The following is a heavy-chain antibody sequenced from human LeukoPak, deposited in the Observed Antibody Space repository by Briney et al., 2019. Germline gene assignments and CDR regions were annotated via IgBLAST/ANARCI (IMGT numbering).Heavy chain of an antibody. D-gene: IGHD3-9*01. CDR2: ISYDGSNK. CDR1: GFTFSSYA. CDR3: ARSYDILTGYFGY. V-gene: IGHV3-30-3*01. Sequence: PGGSLRLSCAASGFTFSSYAMHWVRQAPGKGLEWVAVISYDGSNKYYADSVKGRFTISRDNSKNTLYLQMNSLRAEDTAVYYCARSYDILTGYFGYWGQGTLVTVSS. J-gene: IGHJ4*02.